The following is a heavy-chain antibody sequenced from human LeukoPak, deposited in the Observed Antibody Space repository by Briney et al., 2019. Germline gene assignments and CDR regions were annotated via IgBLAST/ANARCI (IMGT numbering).Heavy chain of an antibody. D-gene: IGHD1-1*01. Sequence: GESLKISCKGSGYTFSSYWIAWLRQMPGKGLEWMGIIYPGDSDTRYSPSFQGQVTISVDKSISTAYLQWSSLKASDTAIYYCAGRGTGTTLAFDYWGQGTLVTVSS. V-gene: IGHV5-51*01. CDR2: IYPGDSDT. J-gene: IGHJ4*02. CDR3: AGRGTGTTLAFDY. CDR1: GYTFSSYW.